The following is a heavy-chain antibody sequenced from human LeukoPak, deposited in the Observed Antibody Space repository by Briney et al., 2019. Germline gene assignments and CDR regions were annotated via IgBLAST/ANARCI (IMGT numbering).Heavy chain of an antibody. CDR2: IYYSGST. CDR1: GGSISSYY. CDR3: ARLGGDIVVVPAGASDWFDP. V-gene: IGHV4-59*08. Sequence: SKTLSLTCTVSGGSISSYYWSWIRQPPGKGLEWIGYIYYSGSTSYNPSLKSRVTISVDTSKNQFSLKLSSVTAADTAVYYCARLGGDIVVVPAGASDWFDPWGQGALVTVSS. D-gene: IGHD2-2*01. J-gene: IGHJ5*02.